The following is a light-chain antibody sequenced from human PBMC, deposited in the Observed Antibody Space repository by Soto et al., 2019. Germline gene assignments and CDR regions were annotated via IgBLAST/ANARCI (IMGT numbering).Light chain of an antibody. Sequence: DIQMTQSPSTLSASVGDRVTITCRASQSVSSWLAWYQQRPGKAPKLLIYDASSLESGVPSRFSGSGSGTEFTLTISSLPPDDSATYYCHQFNSYSPTFGQGTTLEIK. J-gene: IGKJ2*01. CDR2: DAS. V-gene: IGKV1-5*01. CDR3: HQFNSYSPT. CDR1: QSVSSW.